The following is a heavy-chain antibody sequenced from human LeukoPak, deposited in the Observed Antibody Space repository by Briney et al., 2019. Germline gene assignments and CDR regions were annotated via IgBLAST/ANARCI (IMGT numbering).Heavy chain of an antibody. CDR3: ARSYSSSRGTFDY. V-gene: IGHV3-74*03. D-gene: IGHD6-6*01. Sequence: QPGGTLRLSCAASGFTFSRYWMHWVRQAPGKGLMWVSRISPDGSTTLYADSVKGRFTISRDNSKNTLYLQMNSLRAEDTAVYYCARSYSSSRGTFDYWGQGTLVTVSS. CDR2: ISPDGSTT. CDR1: GFTFSRYW. J-gene: IGHJ4*02.